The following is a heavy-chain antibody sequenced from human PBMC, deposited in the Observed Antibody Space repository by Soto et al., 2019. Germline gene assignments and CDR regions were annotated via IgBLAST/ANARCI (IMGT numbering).Heavy chain of an antibody. CDR1: GFPFSSYV. CDR3: AKAVTLVRGINPYSYGLDV. V-gene: IGHV3-23*01. Sequence: GGSLRLSCAVSGFPFSSYVMTWVRQAPGKGLEWVSVISGGGGSTNYAESVKGRFTISRDNSENTLYLQMNSLRAEDAAVYYCAKAVTLVRGINPYSYGLDVWGQGTTVTVSS. D-gene: IGHD3-10*01. CDR2: ISGGGGST. J-gene: IGHJ6*02.